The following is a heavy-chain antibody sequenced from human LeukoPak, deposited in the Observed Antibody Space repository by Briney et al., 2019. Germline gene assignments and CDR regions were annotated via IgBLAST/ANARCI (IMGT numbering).Heavy chain of an antibody. J-gene: IGHJ4*02. CDR3: ARDRRPYSGSYFDY. Sequence: SETLSLTCTVSGGSISSYYWSWIRQPAGKGLEWIGRIYTSESTNYNPSLKSRVTMSVDTSKNQFSLKLSSVTAADTAVYYCARDRRPYSGSYFDYWGQGTLVTVSS. CDR1: GGSISSYY. V-gene: IGHV4-4*07. D-gene: IGHD1-26*01. CDR2: IYTSEST.